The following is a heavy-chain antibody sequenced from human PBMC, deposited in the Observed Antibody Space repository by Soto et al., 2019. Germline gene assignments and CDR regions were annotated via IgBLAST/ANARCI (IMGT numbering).Heavy chain of an antibody. J-gene: IGHJ6*02. Sequence: PSETLSLTCTVSGGSISSSSYYWGWIRQPPGKGLEWIGSIYYSGSTYYNPSLKSRVTISVDTSKNQFSLKLSSVTAADTAVYYCARQRGATPFYYYSGMDVWGQGTTVTVSS. CDR3: ARQRGATPFYYYSGMDV. CDR1: GGSISSSSYY. CDR2: IYYSGST. D-gene: IGHD1-26*01. V-gene: IGHV4-39*01.